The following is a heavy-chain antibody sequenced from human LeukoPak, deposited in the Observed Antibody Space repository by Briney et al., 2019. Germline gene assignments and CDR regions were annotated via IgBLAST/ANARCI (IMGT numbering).Heavy chain of an antibody. CDR2: INLAGSEE. D-gene: IGHD6-19*01. Sequence: GGSLRLSCAASGFTFTDYWMNWVRQVPGKGLEWVANINLAGSEEFYLESVRGRFTISRDNPRSTLSLHMNSLRAEDTAVYYCAKGENPGQWLARLSCFDYWGQGTLVTVSS. J-gene: IGHJ4*02. CDR1: GFTFTDYW. CDR3: AKGENPGQWLARLSCFDY. V-gene: IGHV3-7*01.